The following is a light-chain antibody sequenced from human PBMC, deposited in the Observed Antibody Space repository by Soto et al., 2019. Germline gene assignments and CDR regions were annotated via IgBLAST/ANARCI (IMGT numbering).Light chain of an antibody. Sequence: DIQMTQSPSSLSASVGDRVTMTCRASQSISSFLNWYQQKPGKAPKVLIYAASRLESGVPSRFSGSGSGTDFTLTISRLEPEDFAVYYCQQHGSSPITFGQGTRREIK. V-gene: IGKV1-39*01. CDR1: QSISSF. CDR2: AAS. J-gene: IGKJ5*01. CDR3: QQHGSSPIT.